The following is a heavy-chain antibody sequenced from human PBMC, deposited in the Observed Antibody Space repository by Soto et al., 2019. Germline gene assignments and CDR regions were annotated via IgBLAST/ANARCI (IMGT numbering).Heavy chain of an antibody. Sequence: ASVKVSCKASGYTFTSYGIAWMRQAPGQGLEWMGWISAYNGNTDYAQKLQGRVTMTTDTSTSTAYMELRSLRSDDTAVYYCAREVGIAAAGSRDNWFDPWGQGTLVTVSS. CDR1: GYTFTSYG. D-gene: IGHD6-13*01. V-gene: IGHV1-18*01. CDR2: ISAYNGNT. J-gene: IGHJ5*02. CDR3: AREVGIAAAGSRDNWFDP.